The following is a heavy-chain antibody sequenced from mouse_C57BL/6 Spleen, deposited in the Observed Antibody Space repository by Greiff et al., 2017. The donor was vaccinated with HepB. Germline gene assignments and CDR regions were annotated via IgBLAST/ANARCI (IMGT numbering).Heavy chain of an antibody. Sequence: EVQVVESGEGLVKPGGSLKLSCAASGFTFSSYAMSWVRQTPEKRLEWVAYISSGGDYIYYADTVKGRFTISRDNARNTLYLQMSSLKSEDTAMYYCTRDYYGSPHYFDYWGQGTTLTVSS. CDR2: ISSGGDYI. CDR3: TRDYYGSPHYFDY. D-gene: IGHD1-1*01. J-gene: IGHJ2*01. V-gene: IGHV5-9-1*02. CDR1: GFTFSSYA.